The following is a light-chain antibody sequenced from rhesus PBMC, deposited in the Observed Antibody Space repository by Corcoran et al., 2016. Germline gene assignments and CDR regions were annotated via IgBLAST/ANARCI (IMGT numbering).Light chain of an antibody. V-gene: IGKV1-32*02. CDR2: FAN. CDR1: QGISSY. J-gene: IGKJ4*01. Sequence: DIQMSQSPSSLSASVGDRVTITCRASQGISSYLNWYQQKPGKAPKLLIFFANTLASWVPPRFSGCGSGTDFTLPISSLPPEDFATYYCQQGNSNPLTFGGGTKVELK. CDR3: QQGNSNPLT.